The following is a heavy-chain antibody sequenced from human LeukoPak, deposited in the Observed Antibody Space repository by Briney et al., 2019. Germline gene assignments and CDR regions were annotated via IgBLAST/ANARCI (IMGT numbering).Heavy chain of an antibody. CDR2: IIPIFGTT. CDR3: ARPYDSSGYYGY. J-gene: IGHJ4*02. V-gene: IGHV1-69*13. CDR1: GGTFSSYA. D-gene: IGHD3-22*01. Sequence: GASVKVSCKASGGTFSSYAISWVRQAPGQGLEWMGGIIPIFGTTNYAHKFQGRVTITADESTSTAYMELSSLRSEDTAVYYCARPYDSSGYYGYWGQGTLVTVSS.